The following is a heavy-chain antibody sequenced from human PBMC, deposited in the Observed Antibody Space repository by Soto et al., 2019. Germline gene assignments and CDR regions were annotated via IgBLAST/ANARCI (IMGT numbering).Heavy chain of an antibody. CDR2: IYHTATT. CDR3: ARPYFSSSSMFDY. J-gene: IGHJ4*02. CDR1: GASLSSSTYY. V-gene: IGHV4-39*01. Sequence: NRPETLSPTCTVPGASLSSSTYYWDGIRQPPGNRLECIGCIYHTATTYYNPSRKSRVTIPVDTSKNQFDLKLSSVTAADTAVYYCARPYFSSSSMFDYWGQGTLVTVSS. D-gene: IGHD6-6*01.